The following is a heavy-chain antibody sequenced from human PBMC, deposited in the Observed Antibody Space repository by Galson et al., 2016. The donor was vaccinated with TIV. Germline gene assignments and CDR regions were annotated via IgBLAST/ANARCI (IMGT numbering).Heavy chain of an antibody. V-gene: IGHV3-30*04. CDR3: ASPRHGGFLRFSMDV. Sequence: SLRLSCAASTIHFSSFAMHWVRPAPGRGLEWVAVISYDSVHTYYADSVKGRFTISRDNSKNTLYLQMNSLRAEDTAVYYCASPRHGGFLRFSMDVWGQGTTVTVS. J-gene: IGHJ6*02. CDR1: TIHFSSFA. D-gene: IGHD3-3*01. CDR2: ISYDSVHT.